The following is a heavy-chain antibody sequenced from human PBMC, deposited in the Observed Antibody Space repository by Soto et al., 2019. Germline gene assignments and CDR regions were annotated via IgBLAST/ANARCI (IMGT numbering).Heavy chain of an antibody. Sequence: PSETLSLTGTVSGGSISRYYWSWIRQPPGKGLEWIGYIYYSGSTNYNPSLKSRVTISVDTSKNQFSLKLSSVTAADTAVYYCARTQAKYCSSTSCSLDYWGQGTLVTVSS. V-gene: IGHV4-59*01. CDR3: ARTQAKYCSSTSCSLDY. CDR1: GGSISRYY. CDR2: IYYSGST. D-gene: IGHD2-2*01. J-gene: IGHJ4*02.